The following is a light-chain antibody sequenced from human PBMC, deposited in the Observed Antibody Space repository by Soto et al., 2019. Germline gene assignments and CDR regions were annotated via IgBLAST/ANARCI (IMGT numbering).Light chain of an antibody. J-gene: IGKJ1*01. CDR1: QSLLHSNGYNY. CDR2: LGS. CDR3: MQPLQTPRT. Sequence: DIVMTQSPLSLPVTPGEPASISCRSSQSLLHSNGYNYLDWYLQKPGQSPQLLIYLGSNRASGVPDRFSGSGSGTDFTLKINRVEAEDVGVYYCMQPLQTPRTFGPGTKVDNK. V-gene: IGKV2-28*01.